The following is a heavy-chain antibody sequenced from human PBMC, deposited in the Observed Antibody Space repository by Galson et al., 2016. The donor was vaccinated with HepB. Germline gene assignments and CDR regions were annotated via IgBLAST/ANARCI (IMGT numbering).Heavy chain of an antibody. J-gene: IGHJ4*02. D-gene: IGHD1-14*01. V-gene: IGHV3-15*01. Sequence: SLRLSRAGAGFIFNSAWMSWVRQAPGKGPEWVARVRSQVDGGTIEYAAPVEGRFTMSRHDSARTTYLRMNGLKTEDTGVYFCVADVPEPLAQMDYWGQGVRVIVSS. CDR3: VADVPEPLAQMDY. CDR1: GFIFNSAW. CDR2: VRSQVDGGTI.